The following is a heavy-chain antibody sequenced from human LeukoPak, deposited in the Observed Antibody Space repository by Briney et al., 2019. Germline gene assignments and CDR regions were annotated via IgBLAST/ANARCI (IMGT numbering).Heavy chain of an antibody. J-gene: IGHJ4*02. CDR1: GFTFSSYA. CDR3: AKRSCSGGSCNFDY. V-gene: IGHV3-23*01. Sequence: GGSLRLSCAASGFTFSSYAMSWVRQAPRKGLEWVSAISDIGAATNYADSVKGRLTISRDNSKNTLYLQMNSLRAEDTAVYYCAKRSCSGGSCNFDYWGQGTLVTVSS. D-gene: IGHD2-15*01. CDR2: ISDIGAAT.